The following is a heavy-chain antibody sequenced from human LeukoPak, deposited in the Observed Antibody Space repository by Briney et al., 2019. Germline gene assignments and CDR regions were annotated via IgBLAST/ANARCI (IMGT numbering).Heavy chain of an antibody. CDR2: IRYDGSNK. CDR1: GFTFSSYG. V-gene: IGHV3-30*02. J-gene: IGHJ4*02. Sequence: GGSLRLSCAASGFTFSSYGMHWVRQAPGKGLEWVAFIRYDGSNKYYADSVKGRFTIPGDNSKNTLYLQMNSLRAEDTAVYYCAKDSGGSYYLTPADYWGQGTLVTVSS. CDR3: AKDSGGSYYLTPADY. D-gene: IGHD1-26*01.